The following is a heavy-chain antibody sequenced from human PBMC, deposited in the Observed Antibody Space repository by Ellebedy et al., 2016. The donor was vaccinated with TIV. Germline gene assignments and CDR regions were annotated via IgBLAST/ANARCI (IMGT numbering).Heavy chain of an antibody. Sequence: GGSLRLXCAASGVTFIDSYISWMRQAPGKGLEWISSISSSGGSIYYADSVRGRFTISRDNSKNSLYLQMNSLRAEDTAIYYCARETTPYHGDYHYGMDVWGQGTAVTVSS. CDR2: ISSSGGSI. V-gene: IGHV3-11*01. CDR1: GVTFIDSY. D-gene: IGHD1-1*01. CDR3: ARETTPYHGDYHYGMDV. J-gene: IGHJ6*02.